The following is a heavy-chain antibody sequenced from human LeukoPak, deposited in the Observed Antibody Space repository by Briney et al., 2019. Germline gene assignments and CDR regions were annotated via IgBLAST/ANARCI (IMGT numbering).Heavy chain of an antibody. CDR1: GFTFSSYS. CDR3: AREIAAAGHYYYYGMDV. Sequence: PGGSLRLSCAASGFTFSSYSMNWVRQAPGKGLEWVSSISSSSSYIYYADSVKGRFTISRDNAKNSLYLQMNSLRAEDTAVYYCAREIAAAGHYYYYGMDVWGQGTTVTVSS. V-gene: IGHV3-21*01. J-gene: IGHJ6*02. D-gene: IGHD6-13*01. CDR2: ISSSSSYI.